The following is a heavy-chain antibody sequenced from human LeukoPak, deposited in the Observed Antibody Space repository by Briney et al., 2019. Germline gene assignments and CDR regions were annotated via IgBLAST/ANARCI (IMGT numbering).Heavy chain of an antibody. CDR3: AREQIAVAGTLDY. CDR2: IKQDGSEK. D-gene: IGHD6-19*01. J-gene: IGHJ4*02. Sequence: GGSLRLFCAASRFTFSSYWMSWVRQAPGKGLEWVANIKQDGSEKYYVDSVKGRFTISRNNAKNSLYLQMNSLRAEDTAVYYCAREQIAVAGTLDYWGQGTLVTVSS. V-gene: IGHV3-7*01. CDR1: RFTFSSYW.